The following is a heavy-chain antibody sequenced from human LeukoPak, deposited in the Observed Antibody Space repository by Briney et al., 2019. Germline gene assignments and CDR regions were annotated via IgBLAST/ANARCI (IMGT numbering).Heavy chain of an antibody. CDR3: AVSYYYGSGSYRKFDH. D-gene: IGHD3-10*01. J-gene: IGHJ4*02. CDR1: GGSFSGYY. CDR2: INHSGST. Sequence: SETLSLTCAVYGGSFSGYYWSWIRQPPGKGLEWIGEINHSGSTNYNPSLKSRVTISVDTSKNQFSLKLSSVTAADTAVYYCAVSYYYGSGSYRKFDHWGQGTLVTVSS. V-gene: IGHV4-34*01.